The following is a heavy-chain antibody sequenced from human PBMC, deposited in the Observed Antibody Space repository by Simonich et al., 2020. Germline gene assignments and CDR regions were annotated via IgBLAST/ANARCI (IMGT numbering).Heavy chain of an antibody. CDR1: GVTFSSYW. V-gene: IGHV3-7*01. CDR3: ARDGLGTAYYYMDV. Sequence: EVQLVEPGGGLVQPGGSLRLSCAASGVTFSSYWVSWVRPAPGKGLEWVANIKQDGSEKYYVDSVKGRFTISRDNAKNSRYLQMNRRKAEDTAVYYCARDGLGTAYYYMDVWGKGTTVTVSS. J-gene: IGHJ6*03. CDR2: IKQDGSEK. D-gene: IGHD7-27*01.